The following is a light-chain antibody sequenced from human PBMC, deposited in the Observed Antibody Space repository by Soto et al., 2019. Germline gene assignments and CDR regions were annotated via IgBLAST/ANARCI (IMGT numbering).Light chain of an antibody. CDR3: QQHNSYPLS. Sequence: DIQLTQSASFLSASVGDRFTSTYRASQGISSYLAWYQQKPGKAPNLLIYAVSTLQSGVPSTFSGSGSGTEFTLTIGSLQPEDFATYYCQQHNSYPLSFGGATKVEIK. J-gene: IGKJ4*01. V-gene: IGKV1-9*01. CDR2: AVS. CDR1: QGISSY.